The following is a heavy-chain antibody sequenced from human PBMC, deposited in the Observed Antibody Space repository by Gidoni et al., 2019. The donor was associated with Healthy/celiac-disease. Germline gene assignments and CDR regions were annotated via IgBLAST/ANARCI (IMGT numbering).Heavy chain of an antibody. V-gene: IGHV4-34*01. D-gene: IGHD6-19*01. J-gene: IGHJ4*02. CDR1: GGSFSGYS. CDR2: INHSGST. CDR3: ARDRTGYSSGWHRGGLGY. Sequence: QVQLQQWGAGLLKPSETLSLTCAVYGGSFSGYSWSWIRQPPGKGLEWIGEINHSGSTNYNPSLKSRVTISVDTSKNQFSLKLSSVTAADTAVYYCARDRTGYSSGWHRGGLGYWGQGTLVTVSS.